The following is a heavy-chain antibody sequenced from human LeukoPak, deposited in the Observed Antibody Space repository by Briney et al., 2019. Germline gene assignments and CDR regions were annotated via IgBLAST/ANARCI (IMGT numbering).Heavy chain of an antibody. D-gene: IGHD1-26*01. V-gene: IGHV3-30*02. CDR1: GFTFSSYG. CDR2: IRYDGSNK. CDR3: AKDMGATGGFGDY. J-gene: IGHJ4*02. Sequence: PGGSLRLSCAASGFTFSSYGMHWVRQAPGKGLEWVAFIRYDGSNKYYADSVKGRFTISRDNSKNTLYLQMNSLRAEDTAVYYCAKDMGATGGFGDYCGQGTLVTVSS.